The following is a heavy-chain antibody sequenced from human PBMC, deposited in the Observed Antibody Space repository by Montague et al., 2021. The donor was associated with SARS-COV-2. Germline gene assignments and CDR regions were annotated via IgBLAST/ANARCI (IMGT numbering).Heavy chain of an antibody. J-gene: IGHJ6*03. CDR3: AGTYYDFWSGFIHYYYMAV. Sequence: SETLSLTCTVSGGSISSYYWCWIRQPPGKGLEWIEYIYYSGSTNYNPSPKSRVTISVDTSTNQFSLTLSSLTAADTAVYYCAGTYYDFWSGFIHYYYMAVWGKGTPVTVSS. CDR2: IYYSGST. CDR1: GGSISSYY. D-gene: IGHD3-3*01. V-gene: IGHV4-59*01.